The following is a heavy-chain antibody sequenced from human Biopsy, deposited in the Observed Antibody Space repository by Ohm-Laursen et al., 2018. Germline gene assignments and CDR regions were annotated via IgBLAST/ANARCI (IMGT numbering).Heavy chain of an antibody. CDR1: GDSISSSNFY. Sequence: SETLSLTCTVSGDSISSSNFYWAWIRQPPGKGLEWIGSMHNSGSTYYNPSLKSRVTISIDTSKNQLSLKLSSVTAADTAVYYCARESDSSGYYYRDYWGQGTLVTVSS. CDR3: ARESDSSGYYYRDY. J-gene: IGHJ4*02. V-gene: IGHV4-39*02. CDR2: MHNSGST. D-gene: IGHD3-22*01.